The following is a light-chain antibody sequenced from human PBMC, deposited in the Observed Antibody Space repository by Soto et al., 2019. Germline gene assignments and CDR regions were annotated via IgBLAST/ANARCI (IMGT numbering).Light chain of an antibody. CDR1: RTDVDGHDY. Sequence: QSVLTQPASVSGSPGQSITISCTGTRTDVDGHDYVSWYQQHPGQAPKLIIFDVHNRPSGVSSRFSGSKSGDTASLTISGLQAEDDGDYYCGSYTASAHFYVFGTGTKVTVL. V-gene: IGLV2-14*03. CDR3: GSYTASAHFYV. J-gene: IGLJ1*01. CDR2: DVH.